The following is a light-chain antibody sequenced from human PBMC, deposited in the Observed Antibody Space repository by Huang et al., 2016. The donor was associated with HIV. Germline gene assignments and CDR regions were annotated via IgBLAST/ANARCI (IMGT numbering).Light chain of an antibody. CDR1: QSISSY. V-gene: IGKV1-39*01. J-gene: IGKJ1*01. CDR2: AAS. Sequence: DIQMTQSPSSLSASVGDRVTITCLASQSISSYLNWYQQEPLKAPKLLIYAASTLQSGVPSRCSGRGSGTEYTLTISNLQPEDSAIYFCQQSYSLPRTFGQGTKVEIK. CDR3: QQSYSLPRT.